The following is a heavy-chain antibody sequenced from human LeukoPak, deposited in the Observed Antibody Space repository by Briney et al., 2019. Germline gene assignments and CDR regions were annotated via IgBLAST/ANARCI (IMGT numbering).Heavy chain of an antibody. CDR1: GFTFSSYA. D-gene: IGHD4-23*01. J-gene: IGHJ4*02. CDR2: IRYDGTTK. Sequence: PGGSLRLSCAASGFTFSSYAMHWVRQAPGKGLQWVSFIRYDGTTKYYADSVKGRFTISRDNSKNTLYLQMISLRVDDTAVYYCAKDGGYGGALFDSWGQGTLVTVSS. CDR3: AKDGGYGGALFDS. V-gene: IGHV3-30*02.